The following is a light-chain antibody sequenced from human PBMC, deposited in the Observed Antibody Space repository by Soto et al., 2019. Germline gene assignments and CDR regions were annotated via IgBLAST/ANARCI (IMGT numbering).Light chain of an antibody. CDR3: QQYGSSPAWT. Sequence: IVLTQSPGTLSLSPGERATLSCRASQSVTTQLAWYQQKPGQAPRLIIHGASSRATGVPDRITGSGSGTDFTLSISRLEPEDFAVYYCQQYGSSPAWTFGQGTKVDNK. CDR2: GAS. V-gene: IGKV3-20*01. CDR1: QSVTTQ. J-gene: IGKJ1*01.